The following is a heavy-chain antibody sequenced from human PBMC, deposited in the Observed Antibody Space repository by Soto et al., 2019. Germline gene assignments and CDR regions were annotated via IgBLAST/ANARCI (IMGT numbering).Heavy chain of an antibody. CDR2: IIPIFGTA. V-gene: IGHV1-69*06. CDR3: AGRCDSTSCLAHFDY. CDR1: GGTFNNYV. Sequence: SVKVSCKASGGTFNNYVINWVRQAPGQGLEWMGGIIPIFGTANYAQKFQGRVTITADKSTSTAYKELNSLRSEDTAVYYCAGRCDSTSCLAHFDYWGQGTLVTVSS. J-gene: IGHJ4*02. D-gene: IGHD2-2*01.